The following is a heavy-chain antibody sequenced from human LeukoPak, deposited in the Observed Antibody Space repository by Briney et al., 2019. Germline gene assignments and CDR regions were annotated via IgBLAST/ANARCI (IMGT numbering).Heavy chain of an antibody. V-gene: IGHV3-15*01. CDR2: IKSKTDGGTT. J-gene: IGHJ4*02. CDR1: GFTFSNAW. CDR3: TTGTYSSSWYEVY. D-gene: IGHD6-13*01. Sequence: PGGSLRLSCAASGFTFSNAWMSWVRQAPGKGLEWVGRIKSKTDGGTTDYAAPVKGRFTISRDDSKNTLYLQMNSLKTEDTAVYYCTTGTYSSSWYEVYWGQGTLVTVSS.